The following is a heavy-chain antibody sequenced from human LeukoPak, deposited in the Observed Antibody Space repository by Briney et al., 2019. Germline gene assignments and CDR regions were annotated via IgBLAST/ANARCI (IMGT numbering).Heavy chain of an antibody. D-gene: IGHD5-12*01. J-gene: IGHJ6*03. CDR1: GGSFSGYY. Sequence: ETLSLTCAVYGGSFSGYYWSWIRQPPGKGLEWIGEINHSGSTNYNPSLKSRVTISVDTSKNQFSLKLSSVTAADTAVYYCARVYGGYDFNYYYYYMDVWGKGTTVTISS. CDR2: INHSGST. CDR3: ARVYGGYDFNYYYYYMDV. V-gene: IGHV4-34*01.